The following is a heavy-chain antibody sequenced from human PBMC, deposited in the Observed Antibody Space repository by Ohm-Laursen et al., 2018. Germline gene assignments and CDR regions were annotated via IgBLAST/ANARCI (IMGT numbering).Heavy chain of an antibody. CDR3: ARSGRTYSDSPYYFDY. Sequence: SLRLSCTASGFTFSSYGMHWVRQAPGKGLEWVAVIWYDGSNKYYADSVKGRFTISRDNSKNTLYLQMTSLRAEDAAVYYCARSGRTYSDSPYYFDYWGQGTLVTVSS. V-gene: IGHV3-33*01. CDR2: IWYDGSNK. D-gene: IGHD2-21*01. CDR1: GFTFSSYG. J-gene: IGHJ4*02.